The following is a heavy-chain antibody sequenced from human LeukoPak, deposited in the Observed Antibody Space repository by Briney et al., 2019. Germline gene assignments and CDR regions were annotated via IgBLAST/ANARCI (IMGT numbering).Heavy chain of an antibody. CDR2: VFYNWIS. Sequence: PSETLSLTCSVSGESGDSRESFINAKFYWNWIRQRPGERLERIGPVFYNWISDYSPSLQRRLSISVAASSGQCALRLNSVTAADSAIYYCARGQIDCNHGVCTKYFFDSGGQGILVTVSS. V-gene: IGHV4-30-4*01. CDR1: GESGDSRESFINAKFY. CDR3: ARGQIDCNHGVCTKYFFDS. D-gene: IGHD2-8*01. J-gene: IGHJ4*02.